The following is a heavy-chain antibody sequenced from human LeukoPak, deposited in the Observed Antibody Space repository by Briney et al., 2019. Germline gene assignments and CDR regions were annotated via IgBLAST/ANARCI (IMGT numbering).Heavy chain of an antibody. V-gene: IGHV1-46*01. J-gene: IGHJ4*02. Sequence: ASVKVSCKASGYTFTSYYMHWVRQAPGQGLEWMGIINPSSGSTSYAQKFQGRVTMTRDTSTSTVYMELSSLRSEDTAVYYCARDQVGAAGTDYWGQGSLVTVSS. D-gene: IGHD6-13*01. CDR3: ARDQVGAAGTDY. CDR1: GYTFTSYY. CDR2: INPSSGST.